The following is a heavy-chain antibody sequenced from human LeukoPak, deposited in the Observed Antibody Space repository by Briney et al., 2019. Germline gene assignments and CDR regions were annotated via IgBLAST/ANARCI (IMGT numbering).Heavy chain of an antibody. J-gene: IGHJ4*02. CDR2: IGIRGDT. Sequence: GGSLRLSCAASGFTFIDCDMHWVRQVIGKGLEWVSAIGIRGDTHYSGSVKGRFTISRENAESSLYLQMNSLRAEDTAVYYCARGGIQVSGIDEFDYWGQGTLVTASS. CDR3: ARGGIQVSGIDEFDY. CDR1: GFTFIDCD. D-gene: IGHD6-19*01. V-gene: IGHV3-13*01.